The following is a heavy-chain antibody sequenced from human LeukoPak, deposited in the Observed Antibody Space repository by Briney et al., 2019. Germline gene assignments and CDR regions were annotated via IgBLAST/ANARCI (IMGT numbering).Heavy chain of an antibody. V-gene: IGHV3-48*03. CDR3: ASLTTKVEMATID. J-gene: IGHJ4*02. CDR1: GFTFSSYE. D-gene: IGHD5-24*01. Sequence: PGGPLRLSCAASGFTFSSYEMNWVRQAPGKGLEWVSYISSSGSTIYYADSVKGRFTISRDNAKNSLYLQMNSLRAEDTAVYYCASLTTKVEMATIDWGQGTLVTVSS. CDR2: ISSSGSTI.